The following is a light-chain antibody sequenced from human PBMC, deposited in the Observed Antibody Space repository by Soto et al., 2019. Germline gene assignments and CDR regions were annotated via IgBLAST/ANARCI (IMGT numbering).Light chain of an antibody. CDR3: QSYDSSLSTV. CDR2: GNS. CDR1: SSNIGAGYD. V-gene: IGLV1-40*01. Sequence: QSVLTQPPSVSGAPGQRVTISCTGSSSNIGAGYDVHWYQQLPGTAPKLLIYGNSNRRSGVPDRFSGSKSGTSASLAITGLQAEDEADYYCQSYDSSLSTVFGGGTKLTVL. J-gene: IGLJ2*01.